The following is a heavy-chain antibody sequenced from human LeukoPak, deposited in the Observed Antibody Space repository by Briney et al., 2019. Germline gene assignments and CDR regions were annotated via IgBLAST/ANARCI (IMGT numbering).Heavy chain of an antibody. Sequence: GGSLRLSCAASGFTFSSYSIDWVRQAPGKGLEWVSSISSSSDIYYADPVKGRFTISRDNAKNSLYLQMNSLRAEDTAVYYCARDRWSNYYDNSGYYVDYWGQGTLVTVSS. V-gene: IGHV3-21*01. CDR3: ARDRWSNYYDNSGYYVDY. CDR1: GFTFSSYS. D-gene: IGHD3-22*01. CDR2: ISSSSDI. J-gene: IGHJ4*02.